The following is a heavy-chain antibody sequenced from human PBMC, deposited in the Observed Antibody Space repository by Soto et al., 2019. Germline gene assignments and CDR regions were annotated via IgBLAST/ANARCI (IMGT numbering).Heavy chain of an antibody. CDR2: INPSGGST. V-gene: IGHV1-46*01. CDR1: GYTFTSYY. Sequence: ASVKVSCKASGYTFTSYYMHWVRQAPGQGLEWMGIINPSGGSTSYAQKLQGRVTMTTDTSTSTAYMELRSLRSDDTAVYYCARDLDRLDYYGSGSYDYWGQGTLVTVSS. J-gene: IGHJ4*02. CDR3: ARDLDRLDYYGSGSYDY. D-gene: IGHD3-10*01.